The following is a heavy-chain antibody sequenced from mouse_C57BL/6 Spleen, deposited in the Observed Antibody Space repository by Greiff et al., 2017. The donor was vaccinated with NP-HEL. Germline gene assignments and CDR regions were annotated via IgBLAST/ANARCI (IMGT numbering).Heavy chain of an antibody. Sequence: QVQLQQSGAELARPGASVKLSCKASGYTFTSYGISWVKQRTGQGLEWIGEIYPRSGNTYYNEKFKGKATLTADKSSSTAYMELRSLTSEDSAVYFCAREETGTFDYWGQGTTLTVSS. D-gene: IGHD4-1*01. V-gene: IGHV1-81*01. CDR3: AREETGTFDY. J-gene: IGHJ2*01. CDR2: IYPRSGNT. CDR1: GYTFTSYG.